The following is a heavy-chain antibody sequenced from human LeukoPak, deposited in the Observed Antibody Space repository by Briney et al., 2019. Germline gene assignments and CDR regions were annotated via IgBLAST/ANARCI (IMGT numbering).Heavy chain of an antibody. Sequence: GRSLRLSCAASGFTFSSYGVHWVRQAPGKGLEWVAVISYDGSNKYYADSVKGRFTISRDNSKNTLYLQMNSLRAEDTAVYYCAKMSDYYDSSSDWGQGTLVTVSS. J-gene: IGHJ4*02. CDR2: ISYDGSNK. CDR3: AKMSDYYDSSSD. D-gene: IGHD3-22*01. CDR1: GFTFSSYG. V-gene: IGHV3-30*18.